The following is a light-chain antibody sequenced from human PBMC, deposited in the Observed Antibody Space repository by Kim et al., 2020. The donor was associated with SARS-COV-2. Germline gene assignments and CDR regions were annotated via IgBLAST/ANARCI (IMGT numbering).Light chain of an antibody. J-gene: IGKJ5*01. CDR1: QSFSRK. Sequence: SRGERVTLSCRASQSFSRKVACYQHKRGQAPRLLIYDASTRATGVPARFSGSGSGTDFTLTIGSLQSEDSAVYYCQQYNDWPGITFGQGTRLEIK. CDR3: QQYNDWPGIT. CDR2: DAS. V-gene: IGKV3-15*01.